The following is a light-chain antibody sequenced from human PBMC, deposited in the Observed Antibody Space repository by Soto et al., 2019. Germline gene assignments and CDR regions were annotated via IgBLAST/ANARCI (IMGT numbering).Light chain of an antibody. V-gene: IGKV3-20*01. Sequence: EIVLTQSPGTLSLFPGDRATLSCRASQSLSSNFLAWYQQKPGQAPRLLIYGASRRATDIPDRFSGSGSGTDFALTITRLEPADFAVYFCQHYDTFPRTFGQGTKVEIQ. CDR3: QHYDTFPRT. J-gene: IGKJ1*01. CDR2: GAS. CDR1: QSLSSNF.